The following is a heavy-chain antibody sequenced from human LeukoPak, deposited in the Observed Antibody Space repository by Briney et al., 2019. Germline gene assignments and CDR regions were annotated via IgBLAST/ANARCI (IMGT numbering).Heavy chain of an antibody. D-gene: IGHD3-10*01. CDR2: IYYSGST. V-gene: IGHV4-59*01. CDR3: ARVGRDYYGSGTFDY. J-gene: IGHJ4*02. CDR1: GGSISSYY. Sequence: SETLSLTCTVSGGSISSYYWSWIRQPPGKGLEWIGYIYYSGSTNYNPSLKSRVTISVDTSKNQFSLKLSSVTAADTAVYYCARVGRDYYGSGTFDYWGQGTLVTVSS.